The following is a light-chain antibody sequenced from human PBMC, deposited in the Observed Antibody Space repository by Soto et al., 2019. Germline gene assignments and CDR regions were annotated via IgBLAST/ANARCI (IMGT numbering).Light chain of an antibody. J-gene: IGKJ5*01. V-gene: IGKV3-15*01. Sequence: IVLTQSPATLSVSLGDRASLSCRASQTAGTFLASYQQKPGQAPRLLIYHASTRATGISARFSGSGSGTDFTLTINSLESEDSAVYYCQQHNQWPITFGQGTRLEIK. CDR3: QQHNQWPIT. CDR2: HAS. CDR1: QTAGTF.